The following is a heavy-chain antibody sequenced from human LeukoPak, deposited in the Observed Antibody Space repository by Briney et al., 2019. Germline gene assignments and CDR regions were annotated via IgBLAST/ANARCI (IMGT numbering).Heavy chain of an antibody. CDR3: ARIGHNWNDWGAYYYYYGMDV. CDR1: GYTFTSYG. V-gene: IGHV1-18*01. J-gene: IGHJ6*02. CDR2: IGAYNGNT. Sequence: GASVKVSCKASGYTFTSYGISWVRQAPGQGLEWMGWIGAYNGNTNYAQKLQGRVTMTTDTSTSTAYMELRSLRSDDTAVYYCARIGHNWNDWGAYYYYYGMDVWGQGTTVTASS. D-gene: IGHD1-1*01.